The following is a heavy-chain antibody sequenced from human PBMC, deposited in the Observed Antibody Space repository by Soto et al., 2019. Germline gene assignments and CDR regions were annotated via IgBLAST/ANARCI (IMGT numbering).Heavy chain of an antibody. V-gene: IGHV3-33*01. CDR3: ARDLKYYDILTGLEGYYFDY. CDR2: IWYDGSNK. Sequence: PGGSLRLSCAASGFTFSSYGMHWVRQAPGKGLEWVAVIWYDGSNKYYADSVKGRFTISRDNSKNTLYLQMNSLRAEDTAVYYCARDLKYYDILTGLEGYYFDYWGQGTLVTVSS. CDR1: GFTFSSYG. D-gene: IGHD3-9*01. J-gene: IGHJ4*02.